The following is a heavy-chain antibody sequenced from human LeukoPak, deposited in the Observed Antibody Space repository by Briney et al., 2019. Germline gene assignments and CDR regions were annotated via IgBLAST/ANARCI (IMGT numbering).Heavy chain of an antibody. CDR2: INTNTGNP. CDR1: GYTFTNYP. Sequence: GASVYVSCKASGYTFTNYPIIWVRQAPGQGLEWMASINTNTGNPTYAQGFTGRFVFSLDTSVSTAYLQITSLKAEDSVVYYCARGGYSRGQGSPFDYWGQGTLVTVSS. J-gene: IGHJ4*02. V-gene: IGHV7-4-1*02. D-gene: IGHD6-19*01. CDR3: ARGGYSRGQGSPFDY.